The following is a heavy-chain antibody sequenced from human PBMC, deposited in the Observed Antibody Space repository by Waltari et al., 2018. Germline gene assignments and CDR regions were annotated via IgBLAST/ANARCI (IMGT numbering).Heavy chain of an antibody. V-gene: IGHV3-7*01. D-gene: IGHD6-13*01. CDR1: GVTFSNNW. CDR2: INQDGSEK. J-gene: IGHJ4*02. CDR3: TRGGDDSSWYWRN. Sequence: EVQLVESGGGLVQPGGSLRLSCAASGVTFSNNWMTWVRQAPGKGLEWVANINQDGSEKYSVESVKGRFTISRDNAKNSLYLQLNSLRADDTAVYYCTRGGDDSSWYWRNWGQGTLVTVSS.